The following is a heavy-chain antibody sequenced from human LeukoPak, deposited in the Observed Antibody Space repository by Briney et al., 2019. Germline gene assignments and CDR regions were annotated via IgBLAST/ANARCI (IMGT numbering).Heavy chain of an antibody. CDR1: GGSISSYY. V-gene: IGHV4-59*08. CDR2: IYYSGST. D-gene: IGHD3-22*01. J-gene: IGHJ3*02. Sequence: PSETLSLTCTVSGGSISSYYWSWIRQPPGKGLEWIGYIYYSGSTNYNPSLKSRVTISVDTSKNQFSLKLSSVTAADTAVYYCARYSSGYLGAFDIWGQGKMVTVSS. CDR3: ARYSSGYLGAFDI.